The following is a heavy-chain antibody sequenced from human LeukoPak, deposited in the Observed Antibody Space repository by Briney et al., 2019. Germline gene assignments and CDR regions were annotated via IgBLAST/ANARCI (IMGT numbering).Heavy chain of an antibody. CDR1: GFTVSSYA. CDR2: ISTSGGST. J-gene: IGHJ6*03. V-gene: IGHV3-23*01. Sequence: PGGSLRLSCAASGFTVSSYAMNWVRQAPGKGLEWVATISTSGGSTYYADFVKGRFTISRDNSKNTLYLQMNSLRAEDTAVYYCARDDGYMDVWGKGTTVTISS. D-gene: IGHD5-24*01. CDR3: ARDDGYMDV.